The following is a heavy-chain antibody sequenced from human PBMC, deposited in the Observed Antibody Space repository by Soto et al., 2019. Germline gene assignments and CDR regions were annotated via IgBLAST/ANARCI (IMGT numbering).Heavy chain of an antibody. CDR1: GFTFSSYA. CDR3: VIRGSGSYYDY. Sequence: EVQLLESGGGLVQPGGSLRLSCAASGFTFSSYAMRWVRQAPGKGLEWVSAISGSGDSTYYADSVKGRFTISRDNSKNAVYLQMNSLRGEDTAVYYCVIRGSGSYYDYWGQGTLVTVSS. D-gene: IGHD1-26*01. J-gene: IGHJ4*02. V-gene: IGHV3-23*01. CDR2: ISGSGDST.